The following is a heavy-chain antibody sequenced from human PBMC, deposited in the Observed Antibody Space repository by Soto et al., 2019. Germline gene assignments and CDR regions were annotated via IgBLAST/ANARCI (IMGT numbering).Heavy chain of an antibody. D-gene: IGHD3-10*01. CDR2: IIGSGGST. CDR1: GFTFSSYA. CDR3: AKGGLYGSGSYYDAGNYYYYGMDV. V-gene: IGHV3-23*01. Sequence: GSLRLSCAASGFTFSSYAMSWVRQVPGKGLEWGSSIIGSGGSTYYADSVKGRFTISRDNSKDTLYLQMNGLRAEDTAVYYCAKGGLYGSGSYYDAGNYYYYGMDVWGQGTTVTVSS. J-gene: IGHJ6*02.